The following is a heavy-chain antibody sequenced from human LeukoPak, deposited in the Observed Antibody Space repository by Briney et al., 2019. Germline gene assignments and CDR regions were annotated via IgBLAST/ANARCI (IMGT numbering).Heavy chain of an antibody. J-gene: IGHJ4*02. CDR3: ARESKSYDGSGYHHDC. CDR1: GDSIRNYY. V-gene: IGHV4-4*07. CDR2: IYTSGTT. D-gene: IGHD3-22*01. Sequence: SETLSLTRSVSGDSIRNYYWSWIRQPAGKGLEWIGRIYTSGTTDYNPSLKSRLTMSVDTSRNHFSVKLTSVTAADTAVYYCARESKSYDGSGYHHDCWGQGAPVTVSS.